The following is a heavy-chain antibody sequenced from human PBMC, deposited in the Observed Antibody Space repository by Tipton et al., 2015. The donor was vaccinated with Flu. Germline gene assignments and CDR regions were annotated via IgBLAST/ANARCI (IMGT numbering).Heavy chain of an antibody. V-gene: IGHV4-39*07. CDR2: LYHTGGT. CDR1: GGSIGISPYY. CDR3: ARGRGYSYGYYPS. J-gene: IGHJ4*02. D-gene: IGHD5-18*01. Sequence: TLSLTCSASGGSIGISPYYWGWLRQSPGKGLEWIGSLYHTGGTFYNSFLKSRITISIDTSKNQFSLKLSSVTAADTAVYYCARGRGYSYGYYPSWGQGTLVTVSS.